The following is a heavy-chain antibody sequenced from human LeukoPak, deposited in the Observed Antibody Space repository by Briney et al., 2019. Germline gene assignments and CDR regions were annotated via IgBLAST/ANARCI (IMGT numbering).Heavy chain of an antibody. CDR1: GFTFRTYD. CDR2: IWYDGSNK. Sequence: GRSLRLSCAASGFTFRTYDMHWVRQAPGKGLEWAAVIWYDGSNKYYADSVKGRFTISRDNSKNTLYLQMNSLRAEDTAVYYCARGTRYDSSGYYSQDLDYWGQGTLVTVSS. V-gene: IGHV3-33*01. J-gene: IGHJ4*02. D-gene: IGHD3-22*01. CDR3: ARGTRYDSSGYYSQDLDY.